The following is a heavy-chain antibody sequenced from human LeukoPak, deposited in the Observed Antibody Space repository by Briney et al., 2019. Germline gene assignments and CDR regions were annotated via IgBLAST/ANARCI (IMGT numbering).Heavy chain of an antibody. CDR2: INHSGST. Sequence: SETLSLTCAVYGGSFSGYYWSWIRQPPGKGLEWIGEINHSGSTNYNPSLTSRVTISVDTSKNQFSLKLSSVTAADTAVYYCARVSGSYRANLDIWGQGTMVTVSS. CDR1: GGSFSGYY. CDR3: ARVSGSYRANLDI. D-gene: IGHD1-26*01. V-gene: IGHV4-34*01. J-gene: IGHJ3*02.